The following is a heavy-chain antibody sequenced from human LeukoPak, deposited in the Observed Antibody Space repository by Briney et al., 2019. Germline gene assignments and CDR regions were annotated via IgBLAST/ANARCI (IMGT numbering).Heavy chain of an antibody. CDR2: INHSGST. J-gene: IGHJ5*02. CDR1: GGSFSGYY. D-gene: IGHD4-17*01. V-gene: IGHV4-34*01. CDR3: ARGTTVSPPNWFDP. Sequence: SETLSLTCAVYGGSFSGYYWSWIRQPTGKGLEWIGEINHSGSTNYNPSLKSRVTISVDTSKNQFSLKLSSVTAADTAVYYCARGTTVSPPNWFDPWGQGTLVIVSS.